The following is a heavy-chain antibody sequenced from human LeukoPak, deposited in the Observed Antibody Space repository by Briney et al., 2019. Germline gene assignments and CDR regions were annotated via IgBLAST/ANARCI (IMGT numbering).Heavy chain of an antibody. V-gene: IGHV4-59*01. CDR3: ARDPGYGDYLDAFDI. J-gene: IGHJ3*02. Sequence: SETLSLTCTVSGGSISSYYWSWIRQPPGKGLKWIGYIYYSGSTNYNPSLKSRVTISVDTSKNQFSLKLSSVTAADTAVYYCARDPGYGDYLDAFDIWGQGTMVTVSS. CDR2: IYYSGST. CDR1: GGSISSYY. D-gene: IGHD4-17*01.